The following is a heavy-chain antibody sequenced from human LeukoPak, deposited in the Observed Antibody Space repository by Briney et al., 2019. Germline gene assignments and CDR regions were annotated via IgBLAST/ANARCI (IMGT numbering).Heavy chain of an antibody. Sequence: SETLSLTCTVSRGSINYFYWSWIRQPPGKGLEFIARIYYTGATDYNRSLQSRVSISVDTAKNQLSLRLNSVTAADTAVYYCARWNEGLDYWGQGTLVTVSS. CDR2: IYYTGAT. J-gene: IGHJ4*02. V-gene: IGHV4-59*08. CDR3: ARWNEGLDY. CDR1: RGSINYFY. D-gene: IGHD1-1*01.